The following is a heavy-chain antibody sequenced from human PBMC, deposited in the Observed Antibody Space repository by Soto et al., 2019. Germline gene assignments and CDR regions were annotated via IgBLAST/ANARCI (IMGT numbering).Heavy chain of an antibody. Sequence: GGSLRLSCAASGFTFSDHYIDWVRQAPGKGLEWVGRTRNKGKSHTTEYAASVKGRFTISRDDSKKSLYLQLNSLRTEDTAVYYCARSGSSTSCYDYWGPGTQVTVSS. D-gene: IGHD2-2*01. CDR2: TRNKGKSHTT. CDR3: ARSGSSTSCYDY. V-gene: IGHV3-72*01. J-gene: IGHJ4*02. CDR1: GFTFSDHY.